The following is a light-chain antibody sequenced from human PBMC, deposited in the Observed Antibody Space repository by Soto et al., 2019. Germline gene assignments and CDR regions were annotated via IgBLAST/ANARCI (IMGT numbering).Light chain of an antibody. J-gene: IGKJ1*01. CDR2: GAS. V-gene: IGKV3-20*01. CDR3: QQYGSSRT. Sequence: EIVLTQSPGTLSLSPGEGATLSCRASQSVSSSYLAWYQQKPGQAPRLLIYGASSRATGIPDRFSGSGSGTDFTLTISRLEPEDFAVYYCQQYGSSRTFGQGTNVDIK. CDR1: QSVSSSY.